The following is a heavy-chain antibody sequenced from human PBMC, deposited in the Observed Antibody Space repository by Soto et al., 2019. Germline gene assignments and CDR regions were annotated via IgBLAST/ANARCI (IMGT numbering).Heavy chain of an antibody. Sequence: QLQLQESGPGLVKPSETLSLTCTVSGGSISSSSYYWGWIRQPPGKGLEWIGSIYYSGSTYYNPSLKSRVTISVDTSKHQFSLKLSSVTAADTAVYYCARPLYSSSDRGWFDPWGQGTLVTVSS. J-gene: IGHJ5*02. CDR2: IYYSGST. CDR3: ARPLYSSSDRGWFDP. D-gene: IGHD6-6*01. CDR1: GGSISSSSYY. V-gene: IGHV4-39*01.